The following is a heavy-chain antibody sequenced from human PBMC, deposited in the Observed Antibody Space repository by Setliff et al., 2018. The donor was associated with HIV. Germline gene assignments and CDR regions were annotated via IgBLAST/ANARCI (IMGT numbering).Heavy chain of an antibody. D-gene: IGHD2-15*01. J-gene: IGHJ4*02. V-gene: IGHV4-4*09. CDR2: ISSSGTT. CDR1: DDSFSNYD. CDR3: ARLGRAIDDGGSSLRLDF. Sequence: NPSETLSLTCDVSDDSFSNYDWTWIRQPPGKALQWIGYISSSGTTNYNPSLRSRVTISIETSNTRFFLWLRSVTAADTATYFCARLGRAIDDGGSSLRLDFWGQGMLVTVSS.